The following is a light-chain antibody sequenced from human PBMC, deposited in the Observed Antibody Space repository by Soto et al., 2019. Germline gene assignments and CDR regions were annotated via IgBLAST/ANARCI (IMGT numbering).Light chain of an antibody. CDR2: AAS. J-gene: IGKJ4*01. Sequence: DIQMTQSPSSLSASVGDRVTITCRASQSISSYLNWYQQKPGKAPKLLIYAASSLQSGVPSRFSGSGSGTDFTLIISSLQPEDFATYYCQQSYSTPLTFCGGTKVEIK. CDR1: QSISSY. V-gene: IGKV1-39*01. CDR3: QQSYSTPLT.